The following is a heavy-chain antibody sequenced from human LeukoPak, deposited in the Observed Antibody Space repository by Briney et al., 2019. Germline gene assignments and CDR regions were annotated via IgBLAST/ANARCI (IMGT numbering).Heavy chain of an antibody. D-gene: IGHD6-13*01. CDR2: IWHDGSAK. CDR1: GFTFSNFA. J-gene: IGHJ6*02. Sequence: GGSLRLSCAASGFTFSNFAMHWDRQAPDRGLEWVAVIWHDGSAKYYADSVKGRFTISRDNSKNTLYLQLNTLRAEDTAVYYCSRDPGMGPWNGLDVWGQGTTVTVSS. V-gene: IGHV3-33*01. CDR3: SRDPGMGPWNGLDV.